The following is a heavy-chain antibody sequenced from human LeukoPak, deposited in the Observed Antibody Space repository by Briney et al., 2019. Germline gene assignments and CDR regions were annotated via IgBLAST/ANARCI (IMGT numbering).Heavy chain of an antibody. CDR3: AKSKGGSITMIVVVPPPDY. CDR2: ISGSGGST. J-gene: IGHJ4*02. D-gene: IGHD3-22*01. V-gene: IGHV3-23*01. CDR1: GFTASSNY. Sequence: GGSLRLSCAASGFTASSNYMSWVRQAPGKGLEWVSAISGSGGSTYHADSVKGRFTISRDNSKNTLYLQMNSLRAEDTAVYYCAKSKGGSITMIVVVPPPDYWGQGTLVTVSS.